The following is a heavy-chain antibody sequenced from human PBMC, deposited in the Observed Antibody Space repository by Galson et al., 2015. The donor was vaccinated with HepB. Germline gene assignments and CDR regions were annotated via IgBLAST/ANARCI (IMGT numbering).Heavy chain of an antibody. V-gene: IGHV1-8*02. CDR1: GYTFTSYD. D-gene: IGHD2-15*01. CDR2: MSPNRGNT. Sequence: SVKVSCKASGYTFTSYDINWVRQATGQGLEWMGWMSPNRGNTDYAQKVQGRVTMTRNTSKSTAYMEMSSLRSEDTAVYYCAIRMGSDIYSPGSSFAPWVQVTLVTVSS. J-gene: IGHJ5*02. CDR3: AIRMGSDIYSPGSSFAP.